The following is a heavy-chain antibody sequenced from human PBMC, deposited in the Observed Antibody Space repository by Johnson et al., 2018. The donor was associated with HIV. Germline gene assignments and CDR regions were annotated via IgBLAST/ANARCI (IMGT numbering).Heavy chain of an antibody. CDR3: ASDGWELLGVAAFDV. CDR1: GFTFSSYA. J-gene: IGHJ3*01. CDR2: ISYDGSNK. Sequence: QVQLVESGGGVVQPGGSLRLSCAASGFTFSSYAMHWVRQAPGKGLEWVAVISYDGSNKYYADSVKGRFTISRDNSKNTLYLQMNSLRPEDTAVYYCASDGWELLGVAAFDVWGQGTLVTVSS. D-gene: IGHD1-26*01. V-gene: IGHV3-30-3*01.